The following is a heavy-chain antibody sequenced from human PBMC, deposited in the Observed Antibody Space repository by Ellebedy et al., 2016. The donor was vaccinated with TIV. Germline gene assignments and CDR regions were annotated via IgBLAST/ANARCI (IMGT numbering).Heavy chain of an antibody. V-gene: IGHV3-73*01. Sequence: GESLKISXAASGFTFSGSAMHWVRQASGKGLEWVGRIRSKANSYATAYAASVKGRFTISRDDSKNTAYLQMNSLKTEDTAVYYCTVSIAAAGIAGFDYWGQGTLVTVSS. CDR3: TVSIAAAGIAGFDY. CDR1: GFTFSGSA. J-gene: IGHJ4*02. CDR2: IRSKANSYAT. D-gene: IGHD6-13*01.